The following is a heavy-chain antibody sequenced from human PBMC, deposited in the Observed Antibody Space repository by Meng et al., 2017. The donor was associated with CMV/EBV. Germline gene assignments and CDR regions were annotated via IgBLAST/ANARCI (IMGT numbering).Heavy chain of an antibody. J-gene: IGHJ4*02. Sequence: GESLKISCTASGFTFGDYAMSWVRQAPGKGLEWVGFIRSKAYGGTTEYAASVKGRFTISRADSKSIAYLQMNSLKTEDTAVYYCTRAPADYYDSSGYYQVPDYWGQGTLVTVSS. CDR3: TRAPADYYDSSGYYQVPDY. CDR2: IRSKAYGGTT. V-gene: IGHV3-49*04. D-gene: IGHD3-22*01. CDR1: GFTFGDYA.